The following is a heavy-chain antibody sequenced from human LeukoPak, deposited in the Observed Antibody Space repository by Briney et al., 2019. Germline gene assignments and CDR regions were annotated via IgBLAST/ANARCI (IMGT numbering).Heavy chain of an antibody. Sequence: ASVKVSCKASGYTFTAYYMHWVRQAPGQGLEWMGWINPNSGGANSAQKFQGRVTMTRDTSISTAYMELSRLRSDDTAVYYCARGARSEYQLPLNYFDYWGQGTLVTVSS. J-gene: IGHJ4*02. D-gene: IGHD2-2*01. CDR3: ARGARSEYQLPLNYFDY. CDR2: INPNSGGA. V-gene: IGHV1-2*02. CDR1: GYTFTAYY.